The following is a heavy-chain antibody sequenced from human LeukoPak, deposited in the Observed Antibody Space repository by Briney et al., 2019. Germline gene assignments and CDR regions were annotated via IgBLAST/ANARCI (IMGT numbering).Heavy chain of an antibody. J-gene: IGHJ3*02. CDR2: ICSGGST. D-gene: IGHD3-22*01. CDR3: ARDSSAYYAFDI. V-gene: IGHV3-53*01. CDR1: GFPVSNSY. Sequence: PGGSLRTSWAGPGFPVSNSYISWVRQAQGKGLGWVSIICSGGSTYYADSVKGRFTISRDNSRNTVHLQMNSLRAEDSAVYYCARDSSAYYAFDIWGQGTMVTVSP.